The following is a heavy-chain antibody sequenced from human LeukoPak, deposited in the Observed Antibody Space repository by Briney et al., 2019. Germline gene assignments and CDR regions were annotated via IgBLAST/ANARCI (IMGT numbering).Heavy chain of an antibody. CDR1: GGTFSSYT. V-gene: IGHV1-69*04. D-gene: IGHD6-6*01. Sequence: EASVKVSCKASGGTFSSYTISWVRQAPGQRLEWMGRIIPILGIANYAQKFQGRVTITADKSTSTAYMELSSLRSEDTAVYYCARDPRGGIAARHDAFDIWGQGTMVTVSS. CDR3: ARDPRGGIAARHDAFDI. J-gene: IGHJ3*02. CDR2: IIPILGIA.